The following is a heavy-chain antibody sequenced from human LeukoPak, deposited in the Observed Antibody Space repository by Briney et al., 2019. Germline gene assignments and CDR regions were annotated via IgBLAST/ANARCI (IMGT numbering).Heavy chain of an antibody. D-gene: IGHD3-22*01. V-gene: IGHV3-23*01. CDR2: ISGSGGST. CDR1: GFTFSSYA. CDR3: AKGAGWLSRYYYYNYYMDV. J-gene: IGHJ6*03. Sequence: AGGSLRLSCAASGFTFSSYAMSWVRQAPGKGLEWVSAISGSGGSTYYADSVKGRFTISRDNSKNTLYLQMNSLRAEDTAVYYCAKGAGWLSRYYYYNYYMDVWGKGTTVTVSS.